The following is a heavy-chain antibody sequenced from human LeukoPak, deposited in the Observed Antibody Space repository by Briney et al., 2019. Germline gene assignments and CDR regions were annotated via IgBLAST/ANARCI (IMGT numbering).Heavy chain of an antibody. J-gene: IGHJ4*02. Sequence: SVKVSCKASGGTFSSYAISWVRQAPGQGLEWMGRIIPIFGIANYAQKFQGRVTITADKSTSTAYMELSSLRSEDTAVYYCARGPSGIAAAGTWDYWGRGTLVTVSS. CDR1: GGTFSSYA. D-gene: IGHD6-13*01. CDR3: ARGPSGIAAAGTWDY. CDR2: IIPIFGIA. V-gene: IGHV1-69*04.